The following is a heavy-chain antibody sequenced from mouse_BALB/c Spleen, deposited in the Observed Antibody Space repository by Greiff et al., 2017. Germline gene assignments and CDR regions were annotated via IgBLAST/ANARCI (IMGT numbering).Heavy chain of an antibody. V-gene: IGHV5-9-4*01. D-gene: IGHD1-2*01. CDR1: GFTFSSYA. Sequence: EVMLVESGGGLVKPGGSLKLSCAASGFTFSSYAMSWVRQSPEKRLEWVAEISSGGSYTYYPDTVTGRFTISRDNAKNTLYLEMSSLRSEDTAMYYCARDSTTATWFAYWGQGTLVTVSA. J-gene: IGHJ3*01. CDR3: ARDSTTATWFAY. CDR2: ISSGGSYT.